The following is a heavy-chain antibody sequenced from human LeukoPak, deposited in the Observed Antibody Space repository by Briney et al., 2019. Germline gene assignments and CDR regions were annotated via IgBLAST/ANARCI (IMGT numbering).Heavy chain of an antibody. CDR2: IRYDGSNK. V-gene: IGHV3-30*02. CDR1: GFTFSSYG. J-gene: IGHJ4*02. D-gene: IGHD3-9*01. CDR3: AKGMDDILTGHDY. Sequence: PGGSLRLSCAASGFTFSSYGMHWVRQAPGKGLEWVAFIRYDGSNKYYADSVKGRFTISRDNSKNTLYLQMNSLRAEDTAVYYCAKGMDDILTGHDYWGQGTLVTVSS.